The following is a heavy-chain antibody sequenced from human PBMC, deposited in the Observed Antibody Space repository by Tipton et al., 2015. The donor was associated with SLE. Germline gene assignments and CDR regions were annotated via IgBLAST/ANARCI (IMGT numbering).Heavy chain of an antibody. CDR1: GGSFSGYY. D-gene: IGHD5-18*01. Sequence: TLSLTCAVYGGSFSGYYWSWIRQPPGKGLEWIGYIYYSGKTDYNPSLKSRVAISVDTSKNQFSLKLSSVTAADTAVYYCARQSDTTMVAYFDSWGQGTVVTVSS. V-gene: IGHV4-59*01. J-gene: IGHJ4*02. CDR2: IYYSGKT. CDR3: ARQSDTTMVAYFDS.